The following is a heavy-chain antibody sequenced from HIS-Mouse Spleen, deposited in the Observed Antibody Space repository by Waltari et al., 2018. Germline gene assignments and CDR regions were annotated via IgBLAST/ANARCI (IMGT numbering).Heavy chain of an antibody. V-gene: IGHV4-30-4*01. CDR1: GGPIISGDYY. Sequence: QVQMQESGPGMVKPSQTRSLTCTVSGGPIISGDYYWSWIRQPPGKGLEWIGYIYYSGSTYYNPSLKSRVTISVDTSKTQFSLKLSSVTAADTAVYYCARDMRTAPDYWGQGTLVTVSS. CDR3: ARDMRTAPDY. J-gene: IGHJ4*02. D-gene: IGHD2-21*02. CDR2: IYYSGST.